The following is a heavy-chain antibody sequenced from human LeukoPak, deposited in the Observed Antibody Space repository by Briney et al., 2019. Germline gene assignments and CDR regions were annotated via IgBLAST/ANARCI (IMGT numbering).Heavy chain of an antibody. CDR3: ARVRSTCSGGSCYSGVDWFDP. D-gene: IGHD2-15*01. V-gene: IGHV3-11*06. CDR1: GFTFSDYY. J-gene: IGHJ5*02. Sequence: GGSLRLSCAASGFTFSDYYMSWIRQAPGKGLEWVSYISSSSSYTNYADSVKGRFTISRDNAKNSLYLQMSSLRAEDTAVYYCARVRSTCSGGSCYSGVDWFDPWGQGTLVTVSS. CDR2: ISSSSSYT.